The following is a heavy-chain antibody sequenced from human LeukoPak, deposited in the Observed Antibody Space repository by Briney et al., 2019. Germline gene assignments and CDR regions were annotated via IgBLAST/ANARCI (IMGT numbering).Heavy chain of an antibody. CDR3: ARRDSSSSAEFDY. D-gene: IGHD6-6*01. Sequence: GESLRLSWAASVFTFSSYSLNWVRKAPWKGLEWVSSISSSSSYIYYADSVKGRFTISRDNAKNSLYLQMNSLRAEDTAVYYCARRDSSSSAEFDYWGQGTLVTVSS. V-gene: IGHV3-21*01. CDR1: VFTFSSYS. J-gene: IGHJ4*02. CDR2: ISSSSSYI.